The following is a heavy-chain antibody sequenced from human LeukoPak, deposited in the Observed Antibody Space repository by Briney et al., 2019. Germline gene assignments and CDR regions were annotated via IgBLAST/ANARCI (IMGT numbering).Heavy chain of an antibody. J-gene: IGHJ4*02. CDR3: AKDLYSYGYTSLLYFDY. CDR1: GFTFSSYA. CDR2: ISGSGGST. V-gene: IGHV3-23*01. D-gene: IGHD5-18*01. Sequence: GGSLRLSCAASGFTFSSYAMSWVRQAPGKGLEWVSAISGSGGSTYYADSVKGRFTISRDNSKNTLYLQMNSLRAEDTAVYYCAKDLYSYGYTSLLYFDYWGQGTLVTVSS.